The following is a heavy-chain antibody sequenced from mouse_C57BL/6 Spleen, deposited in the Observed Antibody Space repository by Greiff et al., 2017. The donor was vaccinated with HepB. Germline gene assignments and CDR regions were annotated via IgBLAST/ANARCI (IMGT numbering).Heavy chain of an antibody. CDR1: GYTFTSYW. D-gene: IGHD2-4*01. CDR2: IDPSDSYT. Sequence: VQLQQSGAELVKPGASVKLSCKASGYTFTSYWMQWVKQRPGQGLEWIGEIDPSDSYTNSNQKFKGKATLTVDTSPSTAYMQLSSLTSEDSAVYYCARDYDADDWGKGTTLTVSS. V-gene: IGHV1-50*01. CDR3: ARDYDADD. J-gene: IGHJ2*01.